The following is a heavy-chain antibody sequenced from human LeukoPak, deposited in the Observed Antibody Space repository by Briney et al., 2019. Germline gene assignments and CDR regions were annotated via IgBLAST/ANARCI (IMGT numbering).Heavy chain of an antibody. CDR3: AKDRSYSSGWYGNWFDP. CDR2: ISYDGSNK. D-gene: IGHD6-19*01. Sequence: GGSLRLSCAVSGFTFSSYGMHWVRQAPGKGLEWVAVISYDGSNKYYADSVKGRFTISRDNSKNTLYLQMNSLGAEDTAVYYCAKDRSYSSGWYGNWFDPWGQGTLVTVSS. J-gene: IGHJ5*02. V-gene: IGHV3-30*18. CDR1: GFTFSSYG.